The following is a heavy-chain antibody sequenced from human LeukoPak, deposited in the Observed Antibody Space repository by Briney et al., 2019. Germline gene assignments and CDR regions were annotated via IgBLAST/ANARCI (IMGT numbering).Heavy chain of an antibody. V-gene: IGHV1-46*01. CDR1: GYIFTNYY. CDR2: INTSGGST. CDR3: ARDVFLSGSLSPIDY. Sequence: ASVKASCKASGYIFTNYYMHWVRQAPGQGLEWMGVINTSGGSTSSAQKFQGRVTMTRDTSTSTVYMELSSLRSEDTALYYCARDVFLSGSLSPIDYWGQGTLVTVSS. J-gene: IGHJ4*02. D-gene: IGHD5-12*01.